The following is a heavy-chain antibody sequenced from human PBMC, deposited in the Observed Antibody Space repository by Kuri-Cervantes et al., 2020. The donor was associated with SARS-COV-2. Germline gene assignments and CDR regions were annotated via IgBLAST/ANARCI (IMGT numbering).Heavy chain of an antibody. Sequence: GSLRLSCTVSGGSISSYYWSWIRQPAGKGLEWIGRIYTSGSTNYNPSLKSRVTTSVDTSKNQFSLKLSSVTAADTAVYFCARDRCSVTNCYTGDAFDIWGQGRMVTVSS. D-gene: IGHD2-2*02. CDR2: IYTSGST. CDR1: GGSISSYY. CDR3: ARDRCSVTNCYTGDAFDI. V-gene: IGHV4-4*07. J-gene: IGHJ3*02.